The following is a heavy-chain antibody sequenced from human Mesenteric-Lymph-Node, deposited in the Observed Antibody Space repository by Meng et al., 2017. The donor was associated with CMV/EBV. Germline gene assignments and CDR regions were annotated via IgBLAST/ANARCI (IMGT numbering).Heavy chain of an antibody. CDR3: ATNSGRNGPSFY. CDR1: GGSITNHY. CDR2: FYYSGST. D-gene: IGHD1-26*01. J-gene: IGHJ4*02. V-gene: IGHV4-59*11. Sequence: GSLRLSCTVSGGSITNHYWSWIRQPPGKGLEWIASFYYSGSTDYNPSLKSRVSVSADRSKNQFSLRLGSVTAADTAVYYCATNSGRNGPSFYWGQGTLVTVSS.